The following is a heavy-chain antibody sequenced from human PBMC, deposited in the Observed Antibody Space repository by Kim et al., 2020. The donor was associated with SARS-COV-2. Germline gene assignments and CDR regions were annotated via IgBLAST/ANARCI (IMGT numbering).Heavy chain of an antibody. CDR2: IIPIFGTA. V-gene: IGHV1-69*13. CDR3: ARIRVVTATPEYKGYFDY. CDR1: GGTFSSYA. D-gene: IGHD2-21*02. J-gene: IGHJ4*02. Sequence: SVKVSCKASGGTFSSYAISWVRQAPGQGLEWMGGIIPIFGTANYAQKFQGRVTITADESTSTAYMELSSLRSEDTAVYYCARIRVVTATPEYKGYFDYWGQGTLVTVSS.